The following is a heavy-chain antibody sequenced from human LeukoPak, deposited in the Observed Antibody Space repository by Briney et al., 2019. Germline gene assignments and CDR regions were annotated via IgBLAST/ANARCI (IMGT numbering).Heavy chain of an antibody. CDR1: GFTFSNYK. V-gene: IGHV3-74*01. Sequence: PGGSLRLSCAVSGFTFSNYKMHWARQAPGKGLVWISDINHDGSTTTYADSVKGRFTVSRDNARNTLFLQVNSLRGEDTAVYYCARQSGYSYDVWGQGALVTVSS. J-gene: IGHJ4*02. CDR2: INHDGSTT. CDR3: ARQSGYSYDV. D-gene: IGHD3-22*01.